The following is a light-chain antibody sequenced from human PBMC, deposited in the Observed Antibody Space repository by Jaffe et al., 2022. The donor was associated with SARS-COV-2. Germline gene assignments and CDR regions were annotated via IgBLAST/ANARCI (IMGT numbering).Light chain of an antibody. CDR2: EGS. V-gene: IGLV2-23*01. CDR1: SNDVGSYSF. CDR3: CSYAGSSTWV. Sequence: QSALTQAASVSGSPGQSITISCAGTSNDVGSYSFVSWYQQHPGKAPKLMIYEGSKRPSGVSNRFSGSKSGNTASLTISGLQAEDEADYYCCSYAGSSTWVFGGGTKLTVL. J-gene: IGLJ3*02.